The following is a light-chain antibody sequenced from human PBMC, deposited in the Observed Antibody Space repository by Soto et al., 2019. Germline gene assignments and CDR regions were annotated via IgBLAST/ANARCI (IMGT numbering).Light chain of an antibody. CDR1: SSDVGGYNY. CDR3: SSYTSSSTLV. Sequence: QSALTQPASVSGSPGQSITISCTGTSSDVGGYNYVSWYQQHPGKAPKLMIYEVSNRPSGVSNLFSGSKSGNTASLTISGLQAEDEADYYCSSYTSSSTLVFGGGTKRTVL. J-gene: IGLJ2*01. V-gene: IGLV2-14*01. CDR2: EVS.